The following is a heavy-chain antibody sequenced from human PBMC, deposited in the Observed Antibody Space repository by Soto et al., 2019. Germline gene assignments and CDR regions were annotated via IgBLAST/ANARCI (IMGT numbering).Heavy chain of an antibody. V-gene: IGHV3-15*07. CDR2: IKSKTDGGTT. CDR3: TTVRLLWFGESYFDY. J-gene: IGHJ4*02. Sequence: GGSLRLSCAASGFTFSNAWMNWVRQAPGKGLEWVGRIKSKTDGGTTDYAAPVKGRFTISRDDSKNTLYLQMNSLKTEDTAVYYCTTVRLLWFGESYFDYWGQGTLVTVSS. CDR1: GFTFSNAW. D-gene: IGHD3-10*01.